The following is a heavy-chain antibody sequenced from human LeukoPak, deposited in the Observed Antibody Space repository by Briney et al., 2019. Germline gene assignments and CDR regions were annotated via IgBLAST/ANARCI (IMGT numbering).Heavy chain of an antibody. Sequence: GGSLRLSCAASGFTIDDYAMHWVRQAPGKGLEWVSGISWNSGSIGYADSVKGRFTISRDNAKNSLYLQMNSLRAEDTALYYCAKEAYCTNGVCYPDYWGQGTLVTVSS. D-gene: IGHD2-8*01. CDR1: GFTIDDYA. V-gene: IGHV3-9*01. J-gene: IGHJ4*02. CDR3: AKEAYCTNGVCYPDY. CDR2: ISWNSGSI.